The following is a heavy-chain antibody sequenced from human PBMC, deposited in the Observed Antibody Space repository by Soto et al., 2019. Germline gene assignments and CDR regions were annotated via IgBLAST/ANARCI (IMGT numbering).Heavy chain of an antibody. Sequence: QVQLVESGGGVVQPGRSLRLSCAASGFTFSSYGMHWVRQAPGKGLEWVAVIWYDGSNKYYADSVKGRFTISRDNSKNPLYRKMNSLRAEDTAVYYCARDGGYYDILTGYWGGSYGMDVWGQGTTVTVSS. V-gene: IGHV3-33*01. J-gene: IGHJ6*02. CDR1: GFTFSSYG. CDR3: ARDGGYYDILTGYWGGSYGMDV. CDR2: IWYDGSNK. D-gene: IGHD3-9*01.